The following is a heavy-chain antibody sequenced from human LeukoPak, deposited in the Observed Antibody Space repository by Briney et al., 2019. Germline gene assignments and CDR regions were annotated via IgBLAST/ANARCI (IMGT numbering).Heavy chain of an antibody. CDR1: GFTFSNAW. CDR2: IKSKTDGGTT. CDR3: TTSIVGATMDFDY. J-gene: IGHJ4*02. D-gene: IGHD1-26*01. V-gene: IGHV3-15*01. Sequence: GGSLRLSCAASGFTFSNAWMSWVRQAPGKGLEWVGRIKSKTDGGTTDYAAPVKGRFTISRDDSKNTLYLQMNSLKTEDTAVYYCTTSIVGATMDFDYWGQGTLVTVSS.